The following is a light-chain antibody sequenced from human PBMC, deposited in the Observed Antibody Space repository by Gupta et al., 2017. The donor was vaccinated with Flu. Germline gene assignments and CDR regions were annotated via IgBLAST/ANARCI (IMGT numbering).Light chain of an antibody. J-gene: IGKJ3*01. CDR1: QSLLHSNGYNY. CDR2: LGS. V-gene: IGKV2-28*01. CDR3: RQALQTPHT. Sequence: DIVMTQSPLSLPVTPGEPASMSCTSSQSLLHSNGYNYLDWYLQKPGQSPQLLIYLGSNRASGVPDRFSGSGSGTDFTLKTSRVEAEDVGVYYCRQALQTPHTFGHGTKVDIK.